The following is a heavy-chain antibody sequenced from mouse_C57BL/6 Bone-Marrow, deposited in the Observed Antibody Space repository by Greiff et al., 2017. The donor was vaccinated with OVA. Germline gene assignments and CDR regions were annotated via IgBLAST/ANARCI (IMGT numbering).Heavy chain of an antibody. J-gene: IGHJ1*03. D-gene: IGHD1-1*01. Sequence: QVQLQQPGAELVMPGASVKLSCKASGYTFTSYWMHWVKQRPGQGLEWIGEIDPSDSYTNYNQKFKGKSTLTVDKSSSTAYMQLSSLTYEDSAVYYCARSITSSWYFDVWGTGTTVTVSS. CDR1: GYTFTSYW. CDR2: IDPSDSYT. V-gene: IGHV1-69*01. CDR3: ARSITSSWYFDV.